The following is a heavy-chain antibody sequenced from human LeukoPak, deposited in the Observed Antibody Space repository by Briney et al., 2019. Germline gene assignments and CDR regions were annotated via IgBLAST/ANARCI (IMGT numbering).Heavy chain of an antibody. Sequence: SETLSLTCAVYGGSFSGYYWSWIRQPPAKGLEWIGEINHSGSTNYNPSLKSRVTISVDTSKNQFSLKLSSVTAADTAVYYCARNGRIAAARFYYWGQGTLVTVSS. CDR1: GGSFSGYY. CDR3: ARNGRIAAARFYY. V-gene: IGHV4-34*01. J-gene: IGHJ4*02. CDR2: INHSGST. D-gene: IGHD6-13*01.